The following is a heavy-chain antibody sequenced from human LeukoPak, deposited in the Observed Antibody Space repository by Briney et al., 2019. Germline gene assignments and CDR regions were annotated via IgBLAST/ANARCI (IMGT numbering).Heavy chain of an antibody. D-gene: IGHD5-12*01. CDR2: INSDGSRI. V-gene: IGHV3-74*01. J-gene: IGHJ4*02. CDR1: GFTLSDYW. Sequence: GGSLRLSCAASGFTLSDYWMHWVRQAPGKGLVWVSRINSDGSRIIYADSVKGRFTISRDNAKNTVYLQMNSLRADDTAAYFCARAPQIGFSGFDKNYWGQGTLVTVSS. CDR3: ARAPQIGFSGFDKNY.